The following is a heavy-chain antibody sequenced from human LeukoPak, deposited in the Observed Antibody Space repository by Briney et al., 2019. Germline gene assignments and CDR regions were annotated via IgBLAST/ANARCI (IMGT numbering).Heavy chain of an antibody. D-gene: IGHD7-27*01. J-gene: IGHJ3*02. CDR1: GGSISSYY. CDR3: AQNWGSYAFDI. CDR2: SDYSGSA. V-gene: IGHV4-59*01. Sequence: SETLSLTCTVSGGSISSYYWSWIRQPPGRGLEWIGYSDYSGSANYNPSLKSRVTISVDTSKNQFSLNLSSVTAADTAVYYCAQNWGSYAFDIWGRGTMVTVSP.